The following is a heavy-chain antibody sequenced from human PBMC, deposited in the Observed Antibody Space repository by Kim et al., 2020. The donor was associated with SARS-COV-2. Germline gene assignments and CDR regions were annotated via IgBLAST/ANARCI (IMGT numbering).Heavy chain of an antibody. CDR3: ALVAVTDAFDS. V-gene: IGHV3-21*01. CDR2: YI. J-gene: IGHJ4*02. Sequence: YIHYADSVKGRLTVSRDNAKNSLYLLMNSLSVEDTAVYYCALVAVTDAFDSWGQGTLVTVSS. D-gene: IGHD6-19*01.